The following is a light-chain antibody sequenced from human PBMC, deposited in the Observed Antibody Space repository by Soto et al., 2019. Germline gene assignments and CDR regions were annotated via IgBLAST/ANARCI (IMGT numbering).Light chain of an antibody. CDR3: QQYSSWPPIT. V-gene: IGKV3-15*01. Sequence: EIVMTQSPATLSVSPGERATLSCRASQSVSSNLAWYQQKPGQTPRLLIYGASTRATGIPARFSGSGSGTDFTLTISSLQSEDFAVYYCQQYSSWPPITFGQATKVDIK. CDR1: QSVSSN. CDR2: GAS. J-gene: IGKJ2*01.